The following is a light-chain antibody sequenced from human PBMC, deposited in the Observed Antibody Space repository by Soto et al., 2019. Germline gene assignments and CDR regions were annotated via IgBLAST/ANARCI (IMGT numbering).Light chain of an antibody. CDR2: EVS. J-gene: IGLJ3*02. V-gene: IGLV2-8*01. CDR1: SSDVGGYKY. Sequence: QSVLTQPPSASGSPGQSVTISCTGTSSDVGGYKYVSWYQQHPGKAPKLMIYEVSKRPSGVPFRFSASKSANTASLTVSGLQAEDEADYYCCSYAGSNSWVFGGGTKLTVL. CDR3: CSYAGSNSWV.